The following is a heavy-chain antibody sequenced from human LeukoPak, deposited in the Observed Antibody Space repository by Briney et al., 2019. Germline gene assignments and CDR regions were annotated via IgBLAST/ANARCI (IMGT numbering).Heavy chain of an antibody. CDR1: GFTFSSYS. J-gene: IGHJ3*02. CDR3: ARDGSIVGATGAFDI. Sequence: GGSLRLSCAASGFTFSSYSINWVRQAPGKGLEWVSYISSSGSTIYYADSVKGRFTISRDNAKNSLYLQMNSLRAEDTAVYYCARDGSIVGATGAFDIWGQGTMVTVSS. V-gene: IGHV3-48*04. CDR2: ISSSGSTI. D-gene: IGHD1-26*01.